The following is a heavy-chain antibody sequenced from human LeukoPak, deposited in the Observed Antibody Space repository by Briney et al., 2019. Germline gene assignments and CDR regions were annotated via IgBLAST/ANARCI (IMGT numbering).Heavy chain of an antibody. V-gene: IGHV4-39*01. CDR1: GGSFSGYY. Sequence: SETLSLTCAVYGGSFSGYYWGWIRQPPGKGLEWIGSIYYSGSTYYNPSLKSRVTISVDTSKNQFSLKLSSVTAADTAVYYCARHVRVEMATANFDYWGQGTLVTVSS. CDR3: ARHVRVEMATANFDY. D-gene: IGHD5-24*01. CDR2: IYYSGST. J-gene: IGHJ4*02.